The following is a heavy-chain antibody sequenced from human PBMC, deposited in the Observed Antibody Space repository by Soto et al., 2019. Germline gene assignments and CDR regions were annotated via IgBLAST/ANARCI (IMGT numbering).Heavy chain of an antibody. CDR3: VRESTPSGPTGFDT. CDR1: GGSINSGRSS. J-gene: IGHJ5*02. V-gene: IGHV4-30-2*01. D-gene: IGHD2-8*02. Sequence: QLQLLASGSGLVKPSQTLSLTCSVSGGSINSGRSSWNWIRQPPGKGLEWIAYISHSGSTYYTPSLKSRVTISVDRSKNQFSLKLTSLTAADTAVYYCVRESTPSGPTGFDTWCPGILVTVSS. CDR2: ISHSGST.